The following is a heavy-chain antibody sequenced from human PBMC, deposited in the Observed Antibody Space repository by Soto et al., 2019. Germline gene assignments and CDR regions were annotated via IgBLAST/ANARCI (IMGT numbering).Heavy chain of an antibody. CDR3: AKSKRGYTAMAPNFDY. CDR2: ISYDGSNK. J-gene: IGHJ4*02. D-gene: IGHD5-18*01. Sequence: LRLSCAASGFTFSSYGMHWVRQAPGKGLEWVAVISYDGSNKYYADSVKGRFTISRDNSKNTLYLQMNSLRAEDTAVYYCAKSKRGYTAMAPNFDYWGQGTLVTVSS. CDR1: GFTFSSYG. V-gene: IGHV3-30*18.